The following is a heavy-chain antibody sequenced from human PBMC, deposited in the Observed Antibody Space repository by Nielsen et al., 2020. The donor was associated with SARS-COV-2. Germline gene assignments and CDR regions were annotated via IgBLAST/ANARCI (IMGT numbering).Heavy chain of an antibody. D-gene: IGHD3-10*01. CDR1: GGSISSYY. J-gene: IGHJ5*02. CDR3: ARGAYYYGSGSYLNNWFDP. CDR2: IYYSGST. V-gene: IGHV4-59*08. Sequence: SETLSLTCTVSGGSISSYYWSWIRQPPGKGLEWIGYIYYSGSTNYNPSLKSRVTISVDTSKNQFSLKLSSVTAADTAVYYCARGAYYYGSGSYLNNWFDPWGQGTLVTVSS.